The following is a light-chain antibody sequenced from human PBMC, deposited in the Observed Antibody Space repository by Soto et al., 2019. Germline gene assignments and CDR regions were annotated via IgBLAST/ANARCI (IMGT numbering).Light chain of an antibody. CDR3: QQTYSPPSIT. CDR2: DAF. V-gene: IGKV3D-20*02. Sequence: EIVLTQSPITLSFSPVQRSALSCNAIPSVSSKFFAWSPQQPGQAPRLLLYDAFKTATGIPARFSGSGSGSDFTLTITILQPEAFAIYYCQQTYSPPSITFGQGTRLEIK. CDR1: PSVSSKF. J-gene: IGKJ5*01.